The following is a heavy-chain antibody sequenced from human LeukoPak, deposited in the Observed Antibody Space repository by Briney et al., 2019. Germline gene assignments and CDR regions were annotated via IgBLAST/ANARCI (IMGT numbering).Heavy chain of an antibody. CDR3: APPPDTAMALEFDY. V-gene: IGHV3-30-3*01. CDR1: GFTFSSYA. D-gene: IGHD5-18*01. CDR2: ISYDGSNK. Sequence: PGGSLRLSCAASGFTFSSYAMHWVRQAPGKGLEWVAVISYDGSNKYYADSVKGRFTISRDNSKNTLYLQMNSLRAEDTAVYYCAPPPDTAMALEFDYWGQGTLVTVSS. J-gene: IGHJ4*02.